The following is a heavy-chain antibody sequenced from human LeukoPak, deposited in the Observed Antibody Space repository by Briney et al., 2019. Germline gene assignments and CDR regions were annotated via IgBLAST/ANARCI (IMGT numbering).Heavy chain of an antibody. CDR2: ISGSGGST. D-gene: IGHD2-2*01. Sequence: GGSLRLSCAASGFTFSSYAMSWVRQAPGKGLEWVSAISGSGGSTYYADSVKGRFTISRDNSKNTLYPQMNSLRAEDTAVYYCAILDCSSTSCYEDYWGQGTLVTVSS. CDR3: AILDCSSTSCYEDY. CDR1: GFTFSSYA. V-gene: IGHV3-23*01. J-gene: IGHJ4*02.